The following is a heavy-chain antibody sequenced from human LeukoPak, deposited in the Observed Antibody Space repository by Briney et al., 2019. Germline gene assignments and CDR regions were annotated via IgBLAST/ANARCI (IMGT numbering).Heavy chain of an antibody. V-gene: IGHV4-34*01. D-gene: IGHD2-15*01. CDR1: GGSFSGYY. Sequence: SETLSLTCAVYGGSFSGYYWSWIRQPPGKGLEWIGEINHSGSTNYNPSLKSRVTISVDTSKNQFSLKLSSVTAADTAVYYCARGRGDCSGGSCYGLDYWGQGTLVTVSS. CDR2: INHSGST. J-gene: IGHJ4*02. CDR3: ARGRGDCSGGSCYGLDY.